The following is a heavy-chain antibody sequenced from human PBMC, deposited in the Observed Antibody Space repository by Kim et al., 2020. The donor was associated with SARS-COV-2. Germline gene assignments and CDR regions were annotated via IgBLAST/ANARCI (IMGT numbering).Heavy chain of an antibody. J-gene: IGHJ4*02. D-gene: IGHD5-12*01. Sequence: ASVKVSCKASGYIFTTYSIHWVRQAPGQGLEWMGSVDGGNGDTKSSRRFQGRVTFTRDTSANTAYMDLSSLRSEDTGIYYCARSEQVAFAYWGQGALVTVSS. CDR2: VDGGNGDT. V-gene: IGHV1-3*01. CDR1: GYIFTTYS. CDR3: ARSEQVAFAY.